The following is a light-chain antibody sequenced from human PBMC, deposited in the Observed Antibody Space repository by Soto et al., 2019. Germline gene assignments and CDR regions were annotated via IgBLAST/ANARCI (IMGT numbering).Light chain of an antibody. Sequence: QSALTQPPSVSGAPGQRVTISCTGSSSNIGANYDVHWYQQLPGTAPKLLIYGNSNRPSGVPDRFSGSKSGTSASLAITGLQAEDEADYYCHSYDSRLSGVVFGGGTKLTVL. CDR2: GNS. CDR1: SSNIGANYD. CDR3: HSYDSRLSGVV. V-gene: IGLV1-40*01. J-gene: IGLJ2*01.